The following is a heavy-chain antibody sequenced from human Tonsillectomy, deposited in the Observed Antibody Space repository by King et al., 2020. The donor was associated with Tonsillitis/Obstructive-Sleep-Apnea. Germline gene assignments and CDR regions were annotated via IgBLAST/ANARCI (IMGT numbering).Heavy chain of an antibody. V-gene: IGHV4-34*01. CDR2: INHSGST. CDR3: ARGGVLVVFATYYYYYMDV. J-gene: IGHJ6*03. D-gene: IGHD2-8*02. CDR1: GGSFSGYY. Sequence: VLLQQWGAGLLKPSETLSLTCAVYGGSFSGYYWSWIRQPPGKGLEWIGEINHSGSTNYNPSLKSRVTISVDTSKNQFSLKLSSVTAADTAVYYCARGGVLVVFATYYYYYMDVWGKGTTVTVSS.